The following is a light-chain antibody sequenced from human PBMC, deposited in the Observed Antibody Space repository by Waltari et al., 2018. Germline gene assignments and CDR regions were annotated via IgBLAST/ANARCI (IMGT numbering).Light chain of an antibody. Sequence: QSALTQPASVSGSPGQSITISCTGTSSDVGGYNYVSWYLQHPGKAPKLMIHDVSNRPSGVSNRFSGSKSGNTASLTISGLQAEDEADYYCSSYTTSSTLVFGGGTKLTVL. V-gene: IGLV2-14*03. CDR1: SSDVGGYNY. CDR2: DVS. CDR3: SSYTTSSTLV. J-gene: IGLJ2*01.